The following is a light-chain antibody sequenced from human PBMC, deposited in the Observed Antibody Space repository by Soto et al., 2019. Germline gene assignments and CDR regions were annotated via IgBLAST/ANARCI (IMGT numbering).Light chain of an antibody. J-gene: IGLJ1*01. CDR1: SSNIGTGYD. CDR3: QSYDSSLSGSYV. Sequence: QSVLTQPPSVSGAPGQRVTISCTGSSSNIGTGYDIHWYQQLPGTAPKFLIYGNSNRPSGVPDRFSGSKSGTSASLAITVLQAEDEADYYCQSYDSSLSGSYVFGTGTKVTVL. V-gene: IGLV1-40*01. CDR2: GNS.